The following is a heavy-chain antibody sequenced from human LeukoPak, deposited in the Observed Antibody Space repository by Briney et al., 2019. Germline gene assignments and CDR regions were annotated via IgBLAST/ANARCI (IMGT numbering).Heavy chain of an antibody. CDR1: GYTFTSYD. V-gene: IGHV1-8*01. Sequence: GASVKVSCKASGYTFTSYDINWVRQATGQGLEWMGWMNPNSGNTGYAQKFQGRVTMTRNTSISTAYMELSSLRSEDTAVYYCARGPPPQCCSGGSCYAAYWGQGTLVTVSS. J-gene: IGHJ4*02. D-gene: IGHD2-15*01. CDR3: ARGPPPQCCSGGSCYAAY. CDR2: MNPNSGNT.